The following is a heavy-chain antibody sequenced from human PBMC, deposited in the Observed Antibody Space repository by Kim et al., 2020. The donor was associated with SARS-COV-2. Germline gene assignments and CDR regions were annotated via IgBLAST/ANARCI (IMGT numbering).Heavy chain of an antibody. CDR3: AKSRGSGSDYGFDY. D-gene: IGHD1-26*01. J-gene: IGHJ4*02. Sequence: ADSVQIRVTTSKDTSKNPLYLQVSSLKADDTAVYYCAKSRGSGSDYGFDYWGQGTLVTVSS. V-gene: IGHV3-23*01.